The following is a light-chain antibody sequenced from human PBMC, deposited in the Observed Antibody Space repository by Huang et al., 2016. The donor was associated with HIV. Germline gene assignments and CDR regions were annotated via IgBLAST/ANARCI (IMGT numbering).Light chain of an antibody. J-gene: IGKJ1*01. CDR1: QRVLDSSNKKNY. CDR3: QQYYSTPA. CDR2: WAS. V-gene: IGKV4-1*01. Sequence: DIVMTQSPDSLPVSLGERATINCKSSQRVLDSSNKKNYLAWYQQKPGQPPKLLLYWASVRESGVPDRFRGSGSGTEFTLTINNLQAEDVAVYYCQQYYSTPAFGQGTNVDI.